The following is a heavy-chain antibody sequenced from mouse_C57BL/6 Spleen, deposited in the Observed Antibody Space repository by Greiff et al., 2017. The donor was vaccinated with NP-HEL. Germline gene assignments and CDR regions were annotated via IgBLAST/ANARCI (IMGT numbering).Heavy chain of an antibody. CDR2: INPSTGGT. CDR1: GYSFTGYY. Sequence: VQLQQSGPELVKPGASVKISCKASGYSFTGYYMNWVKQSPEKSLEWIGEINPSTGGTTYNQKFKAKATLTVDKSSSTAYMQLKSLTSEDSAVYYCARVSSGYVNYAMDYWGQGTSVTVSS. J-gene: IGHJ4*01. D-gene: IGHD3-2*02. V-gene: IGHV1-42*01. CDR3: ARVSSGYVNYAMDY.